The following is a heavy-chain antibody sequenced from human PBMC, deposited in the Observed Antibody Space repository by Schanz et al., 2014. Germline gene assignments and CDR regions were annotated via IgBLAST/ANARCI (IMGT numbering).Heavy chain of an antibody. V-gene: IGHV3-23*01. Sequence: EVQLLESGGGLVQPGGSLKLSCAASGLIFSNYVMSWVRQAPGKGLEWVSAISGGGGTTYYADSVKGRFTISRDNSRNTLYLQMNSLRAEDTAVYYCVRDSFFAFDYWGQGTLVTVSS. CDR3: VRDSFFAFDY. CDR1: GLIFSNYV. D-gene: IGHD3-3*01. CDR2: ISGGGGTT. J-gene: IGHJ4*02.